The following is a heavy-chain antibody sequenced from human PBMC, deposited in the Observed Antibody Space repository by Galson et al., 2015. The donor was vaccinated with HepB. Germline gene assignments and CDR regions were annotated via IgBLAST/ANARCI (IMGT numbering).Heavy chain of an antibody. Sequence: SVKVSCKASGFTFTSSAVQWVRQARGQRLEWIGWIVVGSGNTNYAQKFQERVTITRDMSTSTAYMELSSLRSDDTAVYYCARETYCSSTSCYGSYYYYGMDVWGQGTTVTVS. CDR1: GFTFTSSA. J-gene: IGHJ6*02. CDR2: IVVGSGNT. D-gene: IGHD2-2*01. V-gene: IGHV1-58*01. CDR3: ARETYCSSTSCYGSYYYYGMDV.